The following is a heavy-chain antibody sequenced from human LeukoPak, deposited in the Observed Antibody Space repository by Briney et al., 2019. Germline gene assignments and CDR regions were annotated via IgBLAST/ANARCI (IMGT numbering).Heavy chain of an antibody. J-gene: IGHJ4*02. CDR3: AKHSYDSSGYYSIDY. CDR2: IIGSVHST. V-gene: IGHV3-23*01. CDR1: GFTFSTYW. Sequence: PGGSLRLSCAASGFTFSTYWMTWVRQAPGKGLEWVSAIIGSVHSTYYADSVKGRFTISRDNSKNTLYLQMNSLRAEDTAVYYCAKHSYDSSGYYSIDYWGQGTLVTVFS. D-gene: IGHD3-22*01.